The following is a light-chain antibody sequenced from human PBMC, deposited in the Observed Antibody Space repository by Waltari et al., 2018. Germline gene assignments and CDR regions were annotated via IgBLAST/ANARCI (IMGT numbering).Light chain of an antibody. Sequence: QSALTQPRSVSGSPGQSVTISCTGTSSDVGGYTYVSWYQQHPGKAPKLMFYDVSQRPSGVPDRFSGSKSGNTASLTLSGLQAEDEADYYCCSYAGSYTLVFGGGTKLTVL. J-gene: IGLJ2*01. CDR3: CSYAGSYTLV. CDR1: SSDVGGYTY. V-gene: IGLV2-11*01. CDR2: DVS.